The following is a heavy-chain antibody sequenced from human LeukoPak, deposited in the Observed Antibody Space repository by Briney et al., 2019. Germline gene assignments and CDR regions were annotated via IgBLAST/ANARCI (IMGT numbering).Heavy chain of an antibody. D-gene: IGHD2/OR15-2a*01. CDR1: GGSISSYY. J-gene: IGHJ5*02. CDR3: ARYLIRESYWFDP. CDR2: IYYSGST. Sequence: SETLSLTCTVSGGSISSYYWSWIRQPPGKGLEWIGYIYYSGSTNYNPSLKSRVTISVDTSKNQFSLKLSSVTAADTAVYYCARYLIRESYWFDPWGQGTLVTVSS. V-gene: IGHV4-59*01.